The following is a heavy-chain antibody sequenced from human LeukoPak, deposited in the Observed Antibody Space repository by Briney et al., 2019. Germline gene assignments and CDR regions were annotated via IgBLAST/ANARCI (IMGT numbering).Heavy chain of an antibody. J-gene: IGHJ4*02. Sequence: GGSLRLSCAASGFTFSSYRMNWVRRAPGKGLEWVSVIYSGGSTYYADSVKGRFTISRDSSKNTLYLQMNSLRAEDTAVYYCAREHYYDNSGYWSWGQGTLVTVSS. V-gene: IGHV3-53*01. CDR2: IYSGGST. CDR1: GFTFSSYR. CDR3: AREHYYDNSGYWS. D-gene: IGHD3-22*01.